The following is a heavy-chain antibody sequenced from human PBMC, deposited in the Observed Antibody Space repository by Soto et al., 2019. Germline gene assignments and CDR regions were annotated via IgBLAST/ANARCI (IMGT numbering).Heavy chain of an antibody. J-gene: IGHJ6*02. CDR3: ARVEESPKRGYYYYGMDV. CDR1: GGSISSSSYY. CDR2: IYYSGST. Sequence: PSETLSLTCTVSGGSISSSSYYWGWIRQPPGKGLEWIGSIYYSGSTYYNPSLKSRVTISVDTSKNQFSLKLSSVTAADTAVYYCARVEESPKRGYYYYGMDVWGQGTTVTVSS. V-gene: IGHV4-39*01. D-gene: IGHD1-1*01.